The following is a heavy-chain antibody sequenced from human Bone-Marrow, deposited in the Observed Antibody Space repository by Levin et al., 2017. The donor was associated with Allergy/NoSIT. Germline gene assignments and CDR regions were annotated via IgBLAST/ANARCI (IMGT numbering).Heavy chain of an antibody. V-gene: IGHV3-48*03. D-gene: IGHD1-1*01. Sequence: GESLKISCAASGFGFSSFDTNWVRQAPGKGLEWISSISSGGGKISYADSVKGRFTISRDNTKNSLYLQMNSLRPEDTAVYFCTRETNLITDDGWGWYFDLWGRGTPVIVSS. CDR2: ISSGGGKI. CDR3: TRETNLITDDGWGWYFDL. J-gene: IGHJ2*01. CDR1: GFGFSSFD.